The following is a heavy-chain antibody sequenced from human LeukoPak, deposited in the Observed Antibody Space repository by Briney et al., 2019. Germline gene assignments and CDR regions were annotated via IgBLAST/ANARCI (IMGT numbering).Heavy chain of an antibody. J-gene: IGHJ5*02. D-gene: IGHD1-1*01. CDR2: IKQDGSEK. Sequence: ETLSLTCTVSGGSISSYYWSWIRQPPGKGLEWVANIKQDGSEKYYVDSVKGRFTVSRDNAKNSLYLQMNSLRAEDTAVYYCARDPLRSLDWFDPWGQGTLVTVSS. CDR1: GGSISSYY. V-gene: IGHV3-7*01. CDR3: ARDPLRSLDWFDP.